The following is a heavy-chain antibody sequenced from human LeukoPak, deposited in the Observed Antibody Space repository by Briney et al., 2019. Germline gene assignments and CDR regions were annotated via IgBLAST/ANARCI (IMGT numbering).Heavy chain of an antibody. CDR1: GYAFTNYY. Sequence: ASVKVSCKASGYAFTNYYMHWVRQAPGQGLEWMGIINPSGGTTSYAQKFQGRVTMTRDTSTSTVYMGLSGLRSEDTGVYYCAREPSSGWPNYFDYWGQGTLVTVSS. CDR3: AREPSSGWPNYFDY. J-gene: IGHJ4*02. V-gene: IGHV1-46*01. D-gene: IGHD6-19*01. CDR2: INPSGGTT.